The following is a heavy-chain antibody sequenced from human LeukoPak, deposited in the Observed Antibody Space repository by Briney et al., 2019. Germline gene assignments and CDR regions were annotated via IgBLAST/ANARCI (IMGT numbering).Heavy chain of an antibody. Sequence: GGSLRLSCAASGFTFSSYEMNWVRQAPGKGLEWVSYISSSGSTIYYADSVKGRFTISRDNAKNSLYLQMNSLRAEDMAVYYCARTTTEVGDAFDIWGQGTMVTVSS. CDR1: GFTFSSYE. V-gene: IGHV3-48*03. D-gene: IGHD1-1*01. CDR2: ISSSGSTI. CDR3: ARTTTEVGDAFDI. J-gene: IGHJ3*02.